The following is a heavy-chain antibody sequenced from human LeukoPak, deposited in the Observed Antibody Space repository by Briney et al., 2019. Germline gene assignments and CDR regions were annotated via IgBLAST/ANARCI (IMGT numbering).Heavy chain of an antibody. CDR3: ARGWSSSWFEPPDY. J-gene: IGHJ4*02. D-gene: IGHD6-13*01. V-gene: IGHV3-48*03. CDR2: ISSSGSTI. CDR1: GFTFSSYE. Sequence: GGSLRLSCAASGFTFSSYETNWVRQAPGKGLEWVSYISSSGSTIYYADSVKGRFTISRDNAKNSLYLQMNSLRAEDTAVYYCARGWSSSWFEPPDYWGQGTLVTVSS.